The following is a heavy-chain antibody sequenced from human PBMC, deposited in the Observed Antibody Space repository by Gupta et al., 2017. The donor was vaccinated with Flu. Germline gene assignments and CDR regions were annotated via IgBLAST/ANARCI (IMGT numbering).Heavy chain of an antibody. V-gene: IGHV3-23*01. CDR3: ARGYCSSTSCYPYYMDV. CDR1: A. D-gene: IGHD2-2*01. CDR2: IGGSGGST. Sequence: AMGWVRQGPGKGLEWVSDIGGSGGSTYYADSVKGRFTISRDNSKNTRYLQMNSLKAKDTAVYYCARGYCSSTSCYPYYMDVWGKGTTVTVSS. J-gene: IGHJ6*03.